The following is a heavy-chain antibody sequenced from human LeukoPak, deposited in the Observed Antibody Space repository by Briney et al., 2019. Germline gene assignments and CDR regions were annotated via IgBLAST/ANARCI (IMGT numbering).Heavy chain of an antibody. CDR2: IYYSGST. J-gene: IGHJ4*02. D-gene: IGHD3-16*01. CDR1: GGSVSSGSYY. V-gene: IGHV4-61*01. CDR3: ARELHDYVWGSYSRKFDY. Sequence: SETLSLTCTVSGGSVSSGSYYWSWIRQPPGKGLEWLGYIYYSGSTNYNPSLKSRVTISVDTSNNQFSLKLSSVTAADTAVYYCARELHDYVWGSYSRKFDYWGQGTLVTVSS.